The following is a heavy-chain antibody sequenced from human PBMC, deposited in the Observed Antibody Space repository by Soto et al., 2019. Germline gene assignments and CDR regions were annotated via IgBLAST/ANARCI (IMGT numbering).Heavy chain of an antibody. CDR3: ARDACSSTSCFFDY. V-gene: IGHV4-31*03. J-gene: IGHJ4*02. CDR2: IYYSGST. D-gene: IGHD2-2*01. Sequence: SETLSLTCTVSGGSISSGGYYWSWIRQHPGKGLEWIGYIYYSGSTYYNPSLKSRVTISVDTSKNQFSLKLSSVTAADTAVYYCARDACSSTSCFFDYWGQGTLVTVSS. CDR1: GGSISSGGYY.